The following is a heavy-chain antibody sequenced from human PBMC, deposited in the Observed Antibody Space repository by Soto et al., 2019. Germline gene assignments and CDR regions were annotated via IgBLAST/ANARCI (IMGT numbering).Heavy chain of an antibody. J-gene: IGHJ4*02. CDR2: ISSGGGTI. V-gene: IGHV3-48*01. CDR3: ARLYCTGGACPSEY. Sequence: EVQLVESGGGLVQPGGSLRLSCAASGFTFSTYNMNWVRQAPGRGLEWVSYISSGGGTIYYADSVKGRFTISRDNAKNSLYLQINSLRAEDTAVYYCARLYCTGGACPSEYWGQGTLVTVSS. D-gene: IGHD2-8*02. CDR1: GFTFSTYN.